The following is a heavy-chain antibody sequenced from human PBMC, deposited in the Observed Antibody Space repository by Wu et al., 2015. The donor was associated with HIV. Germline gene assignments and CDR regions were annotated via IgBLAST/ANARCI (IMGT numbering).Heavy chain of an antibody. CDR3: ARGDRFYAILTGYSKNWFDP. V-gene: IGHV1-2*02. CDR2: INANSGRT. Sequence: QVQLVQSGAEMKKPGASVKVSCMASGYTFTDYNVHWVRQVPGQGLQWMGNINANSGRTNYAENFQGRVAMTRDTSVNTVYLELETLTSDDTALYFCARGDRFYAILTGYSKNWFDPWGQGTLVSVSS. CDR1: GYTFTDYN. D-gene: IGHD3-9*01. J-gene: IGHJ5*02.